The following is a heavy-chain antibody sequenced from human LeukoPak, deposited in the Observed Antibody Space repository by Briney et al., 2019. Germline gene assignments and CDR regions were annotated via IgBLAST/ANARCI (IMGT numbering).Heavy chain of an antibody. Sequence: SVKVSCKASGFTFTSSAMQWVRQARGQRLEWIGWIVVGSGNTNYAQKFQERDTITRDMSTSTAYMELSSLRSEDTAVYYCAADVMATIESYYGMDVWGQGTTVTVSS. D-gene: IGHD5-12*01. J-gene: IGHJ6*02. CDR3: AADVMATIESYYGMDV. CDR1: GFTFTSSA. CDR2: IVVGSGNT. V-gene: IGHV1-58*02.